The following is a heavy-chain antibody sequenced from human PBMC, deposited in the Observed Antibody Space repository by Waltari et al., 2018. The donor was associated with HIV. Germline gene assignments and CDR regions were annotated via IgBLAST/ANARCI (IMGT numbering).Heavy chain of an antibody. CDR2: IYYSGST. Sequence: QVQLQESGPGLVKPSETLSLTCTVSGGSISSYYWSWIRQPPGKGLEWSGYIYYSGSTNDNPSLKSRVTISVDTSKNQFSLKLSSVTAADTAVYYCARVDYGPNPYGMDVWGQGTTVTVSS. D-gene: IGHD4-17*01. CDR1: GGSISSYY. CDR3: ARVDYGPNPYGMDV. V-gene: IGHV4-59*01. J-gene: IGHJ6*02.